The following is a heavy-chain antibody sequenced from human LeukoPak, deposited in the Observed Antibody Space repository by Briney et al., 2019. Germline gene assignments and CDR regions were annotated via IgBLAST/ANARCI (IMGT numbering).Heavy chain of an antibody. V-gene: IGHV4-59*08. CDR1: GDSITSYY. J-gene: IGHJ5*02. D-gene: IGHD6-13*01. CDR2: MSYSGST. Sequence: SETLSLTCTVSGDSITSYYWSWIRQPPGKGLEWIRSMSYSGSTNYNPSLKSRVTMSVDTTKNQFSLRLNSVTAADTAVYYCARRRAEGGSNGHYNWFDPWGQGTLVTVSS. CDR3: ARRRAEGGSNGHYNWFDP.